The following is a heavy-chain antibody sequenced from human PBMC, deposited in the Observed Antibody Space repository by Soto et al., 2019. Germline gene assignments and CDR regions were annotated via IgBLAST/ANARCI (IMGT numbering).Heavy chain of an antibody. Sequence: QLQLQESGSGLVKSSQTLSLTCAVSGGSITSDGYSWSWIRQPPGKGLEWLGHIYHSGSSYNNPSLKSRVTISVDTSKNQFSLKLNSVTAADTAMYFCARTFYYDSSGYYYVFFDFWGQGTLVTVSS. CDR2: IYHSGSS. V-gene: IGHV4-30-2*01. CDR1: GGSITSDGYS. J-gene: IGHJ4*02. D-gene: IGHD3-22*01. CDR3: ARTFYYDSSGYYYVFFDF.